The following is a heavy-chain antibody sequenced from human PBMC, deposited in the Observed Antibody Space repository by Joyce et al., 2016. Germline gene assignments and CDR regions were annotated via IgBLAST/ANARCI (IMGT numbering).Heavy chain of an antibody. Sequence: QLHLQESGPGLVKPSETLSLTCTVSGGSMSSISFYGGWIRQPLGKGLEWIGSISYSGKTYYNPSLKSPVTTSIDTSKNQFSRDLTSVTAADTAVYYCARLYSGNSVDYWGQGTLVTVSS. CDR3: ARLYSGNSVDY. V-gene: IGHV4-39*01. CDR1: GGSMSSISFY. J-gene: IGHJ4*02. D-gene: IGHD4-23*01. CDR2: ISYSGKT.